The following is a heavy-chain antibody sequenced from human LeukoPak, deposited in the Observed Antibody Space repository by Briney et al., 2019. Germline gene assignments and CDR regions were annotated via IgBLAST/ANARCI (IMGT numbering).Heavy chain of an antibody. CDR3: ARVGYFDWAGRDYFDY. D-gene: IGHD3-9*01. Sequence: SQTLSLTCTVSGGSISSGGYYWSWIRQHPGKGLEWIGYIYYSGSTYYNPSLKSRVTISVDTSKNQFSLKLSSVTAADTAVYYCARVGYFDWAGRDYFDYWGQGTLVTVSS. V-gene: IGHV4-31*03. CDR1: GGSISSGGYY. J-gene: IGHJ4*02. CDR2: IYYSGST.